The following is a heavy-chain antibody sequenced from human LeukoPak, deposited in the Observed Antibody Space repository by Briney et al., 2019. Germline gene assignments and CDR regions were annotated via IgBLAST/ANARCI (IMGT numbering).Heavy chain of an antibody. V-gene: IGHV1-2*02. D-gene: IGHD6-13*01. J-gene: IGHJ6*02. Sequence: ASVKVSCKASGYTFTDYYMHWVRQAPGQGLEWMGWINPNSGGTNYAQKFQGRVTMTRDTSISTAYMELSRLRSDDTAVYYCARVSPSWSYYYGMDVWGQGTTVTVSS. CDR3: ARVSPSWSYYYGMDV. CDR1: GYTFTDYY. CDR2: INPNSGGT.